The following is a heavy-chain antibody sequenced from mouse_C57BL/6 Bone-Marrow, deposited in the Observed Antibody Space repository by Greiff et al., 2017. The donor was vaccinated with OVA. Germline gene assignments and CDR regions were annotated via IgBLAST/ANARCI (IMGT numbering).Heavy chain of an antibody. J-gene: IGHJ3*01. CDR3: AEGSHYYSNFLFAY. CDR2: INPSTGGT. CDR1: GYSFTGYY. Sequence: EVQLQQSGPELVKPGASVKISCKASGYSFTGYYMNWVKQSPEKSLEWIGEINPSTGGTTYNQKFKAKATLTVDKSSSTAYMQLKSLTSEDSAVYYCAEGSHYYSNFLFAYWGQGTLVTVSA. D-gene: IGHD2-5*01. V-gene: IGHV1-42*01.